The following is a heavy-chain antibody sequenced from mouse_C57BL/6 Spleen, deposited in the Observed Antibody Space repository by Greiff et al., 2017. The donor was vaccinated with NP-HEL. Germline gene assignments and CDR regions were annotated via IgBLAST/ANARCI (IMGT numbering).Heavy chain of an antibody. J-gene: IGHJ1*03. D-gene: IGHD1-1*01. CDR1: GYTFTSYW. Sequence: VQLQQPGAELVMPGASVKLSCKASGYTFTSYWMHWVKQRPGQGLEWIGEIDPSDSYNNNNQKFKGKATLTVAKSSTAAYRQFSSLPSEDSAVYYCARLRGSSPWYFDVWGTGTTVTVSS. CDR2: IDPSDSYN. V-gene: IGHV1-69*01. CDR3: ARLRGSSPWYFDV.